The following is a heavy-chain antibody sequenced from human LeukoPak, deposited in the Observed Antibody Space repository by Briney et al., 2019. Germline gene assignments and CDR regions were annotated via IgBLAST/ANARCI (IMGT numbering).Heavy chain of an antibody. V-gene: IGHV3-30*04. CDR3: ARDSFGGLDP. D-gene: IGHD3-10*01. CDR1: GFTFSSYA. Sequence: PGRSLRLSCAASGFTFSSYAMHWVRQAPGKGLEWVAVISYDGSNKYYADSVKGRFTISRDNSKNTLYLQMNSLRAEDTAVYYCARDSFGGLDPWGQGTLVTVPS. J-gene: IGHJ5*02. CDR2: ISYDGSNK.